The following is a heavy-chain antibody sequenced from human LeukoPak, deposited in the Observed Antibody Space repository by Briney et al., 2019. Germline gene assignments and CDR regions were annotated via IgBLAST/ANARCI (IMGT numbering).Heavy chain of an antibody. J-gene: IGHJ3*02. Sequence: GGSLRLSCAASGFTFSSNYMSWVRQAPGKGLEGVSVIYSGGSTYYSDSVKGRFAISRDNSKNTLYLQMNSLRAEDTAVYYRARGARYCSSTSCYSDDAFDIWGQGTMVTVSS. CDR2: IYSGGST. CDR1: GFTFSSNY. V-gene: IGHV3-66*02. D-gene: IGHD2-2*01. CDR3: ARGARYCSSTSCYSDDAFDI.